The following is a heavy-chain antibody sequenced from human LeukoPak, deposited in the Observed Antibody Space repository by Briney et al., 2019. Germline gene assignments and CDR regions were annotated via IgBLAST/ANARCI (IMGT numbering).Heavy chain of an antibody. CDR3: VKDPSYYYGSDYFDY. V-gene: IGHV3-7*01. CDR1: GFTFSSYW. D-gene: IGHD3-10*01. Sequence: GGSLRLSCTASGFTFSSYWMSWVRQAPGKGLEWVANMKQDGSEKYYVDSVKGRFTISRDNSKNTLYLQMSSLRAEDTAVYYCVKDPSYYYGSDYFDYWGQGTLVTVSS. J-gene: IGHJ4*02. CDR2: MKQDGSEK.